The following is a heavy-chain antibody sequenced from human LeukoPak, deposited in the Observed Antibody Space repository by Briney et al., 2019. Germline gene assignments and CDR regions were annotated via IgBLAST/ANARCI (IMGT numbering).Heavy chain of an antibody. CDR3: AKYLERGGYNDFDY. V-gene: IGHV3-23*01. D-gene: IGHD5-24*01. CDR2: ISGSGGST. J-gene: IGHJ4*02. CDR1: GFTFSSYA. Sequence: GGSLRLSCAASGFTFSSYAMSWARQAPGKGLEWVSAISGSGGSTYYADSVKGRFTISRDNSKNTLYLQMNSLRAEDTAVYYCAKYLERGGYNDFDYWGQGTLVTVSS.